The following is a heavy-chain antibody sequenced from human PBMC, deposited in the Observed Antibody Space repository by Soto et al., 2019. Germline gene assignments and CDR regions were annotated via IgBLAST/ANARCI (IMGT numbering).Heavy chain of an antibody. J-gene: IGHJ4*02. D-gene: IGHD3-22*01. CDR3: ARPTYYCDRIGPPAY. CDR2: ISSSSSTI. V-gene: IGHV3-48*01. CDR1: GFTFSTYS. Sequence: EVQLVESGGGLVQPGGSLRLPCAASGFTFSTYSMNWVRQAPGKGLAWVSFISSSSSTIFYTDSVQGRFTVSSDNATTSLYLQMNSLTAEDTGVYYWARPTYYCDRIGPPAYWGQGTLVTVSS.